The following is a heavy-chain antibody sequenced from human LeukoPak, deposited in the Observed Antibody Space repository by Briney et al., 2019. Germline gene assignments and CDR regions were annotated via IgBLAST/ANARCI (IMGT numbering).Heavy chain of an antibody. CDR2: ISGSGTI. Sequence: GGSLRLSCAASEFSFSSYGMNWVRQAPGKGLEWVSYISGSGTIYYADSMKGRFTISRDNAKNTLYLQMNSLRDEDTAIYYCAGDPNRSYFDHWGQGTLVTVSS. CDR1: EFSFSSYG. CDR3: AGDPNRSYFDH. V-gene: IGHV3-48*02. J-gene: IGHJ4*02. D-gene: IGHD1-14*01.